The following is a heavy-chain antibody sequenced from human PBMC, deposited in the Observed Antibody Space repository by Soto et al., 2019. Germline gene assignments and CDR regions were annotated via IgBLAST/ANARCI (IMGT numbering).Heavy chain of an antibody. CDR2: IIPILGIA. Sequence: SVKVSCKASGYTFTSYDINWVRQAPGQGLEWMGRIIPILGIANYAQKFQGRVTITADKSTSTAYMELSSLRSEDTAVYYCARDLPHYGSGSYHTKXFDLWGRGTLVTVSS. CDR1: GYTFTSYD. D-gene: IGHD3-10*01. V-gene: IGHV1-69*04. CDR3: ARDLPHYGSGSYHTKXFDL. J-gene: IGHJ2*01.